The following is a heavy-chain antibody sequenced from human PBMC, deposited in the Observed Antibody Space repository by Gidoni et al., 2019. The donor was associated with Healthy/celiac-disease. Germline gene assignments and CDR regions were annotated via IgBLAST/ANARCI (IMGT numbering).Heavy chain of an antibody. CDR1: GFTFSSYG. J-gene: IGHJ4*02. V-gene: IGHV3-30*19. CDR3: ARQHSTSFDY. CDR2: ISYAGSNK. D-gene: IGHD6-13*01. Sequence: QVQRVESGGGVVQPGRALRLSCAASGFTFSSYGMHWVRQAPGKGLEWVVVISYAGSNKYYADSVKGRFTISRDNSKNTLYLQMNSLRPEDTAVYYCARQHSTSFDYWGQGTLVTVSS.